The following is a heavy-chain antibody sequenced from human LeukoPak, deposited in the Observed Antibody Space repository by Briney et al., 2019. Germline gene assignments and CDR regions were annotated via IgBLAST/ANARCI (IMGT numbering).Heavy chain of an antibody. CDR3: ATTGLLGDIP. D-gene: IGHD2-21*01. CDR1: GFTLSSYW. CDR2: INNDGVST. Sequence: GGSLRLSCATSGFTLSSYWMHWVRQVPGKGLEWLSRINNDGVSTSYADSVKGRFTISRDNAKKSVYLQMNSLRAEDTAVYYCATTGLLGDIPWGQGTLVTVSS. J-gene: IGHJ5*02. V-gene: IGHV3-74*01.